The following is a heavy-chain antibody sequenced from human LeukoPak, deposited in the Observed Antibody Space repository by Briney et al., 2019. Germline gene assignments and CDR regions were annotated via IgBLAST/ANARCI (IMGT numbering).Heavy chain of an antibody. CDR3: ARVDLPNGPGYRYGYLFDY. D-gene: IGHD5-18*01. CDR1: GYIFTGYY. CDR2: INPNSGDT. J-gene: IGHJ4*02. Sequence: ASVKVSCKASGYIFTGYYIHWVRQAPGQGLEWMGWINPNSGDTKYAQKFQGRVTMTRDTSNNTVYMDLTRLIFDDTAMYYCARVDLPNGPGYRYGYLFDYWGQGALVTVSS. V-gene: IGHV1-2*02.